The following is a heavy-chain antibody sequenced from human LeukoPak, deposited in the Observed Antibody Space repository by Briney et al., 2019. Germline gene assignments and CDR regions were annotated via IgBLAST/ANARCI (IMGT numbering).Heavy chain of an antibody. V-gene: IGHV4-39*07. D-gene: IGHD1-1*01. Sequence: SETLSLTCTVSGGSIRSSSYYWGWIRQPPGKGLEWIGSIYYSGSTYYNASLKSRVTMSVDTSKNQFSLKLSSVTAADTAMYYCAREAGNTQYFDYWGQGTLVTVSS. CDR2: IYYSGST. CDR3: AREAGNTQYFDY. J-gene: IGHJ4*02. CDR1: GGSIRSSSYY.